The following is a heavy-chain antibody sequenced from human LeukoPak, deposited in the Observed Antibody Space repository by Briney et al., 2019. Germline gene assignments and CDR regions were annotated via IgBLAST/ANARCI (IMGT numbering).Heavy chain of an antibody. CDR2: IYYSGST. Sequence: SETLSLTCTVSGGSISSSSYYWGWIRQPPGKGLEWIGSIYYSGSTHHNPSLKSRVTISVDTSKNQFSLKLSSVIAADTAVYYCARHDVTIFGVVSATHFDYWGQGTLVTVSS. V-gene: IGHV4-39*01. CDR3: ARHDVTIFGVVSATHFDY. CDR1: GGSISSSSYY. J-gene: IGHJ4*02. D-gene: IGHD3-3*01.